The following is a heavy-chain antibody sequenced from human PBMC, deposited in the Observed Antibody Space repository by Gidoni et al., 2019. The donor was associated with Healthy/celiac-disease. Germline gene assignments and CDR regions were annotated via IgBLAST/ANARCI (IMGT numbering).Heavy chain of an antibody. Sequence: EVQLLESGGGLVQPGGSLRLSCAASGFTFSSYAMSWVRQAPGKGLEWVSAISGSGGSTYYADSVKGRFTISRDNSKNTLYLQMNSLRAEDTAVYYCAKEHPHYVGFGELLYYFDYWGQGTLVTVSS. CDR3: AKEHPHYVGFGELLYYFDY. CDR1: GFTFSSYA. J-gene: IGHJ4*02. D-gene: IGHD3-10*01. CDR2: ISGSGGST. V-gene: IGHV3-23*01.